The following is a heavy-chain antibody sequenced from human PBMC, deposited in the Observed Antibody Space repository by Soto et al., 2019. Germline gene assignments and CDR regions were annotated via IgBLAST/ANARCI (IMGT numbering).Heavy chain of an antibody. CDR1: GYTFTSYA. D-gene: IGHD3-9*01. J-gene: IGHJ4*02. CDR2: INAGNGNT. CDR3: ARGAYDILTPN. V-gene: IGHV1-3*01. Sequence: QVQLVQSGAEVMKPGASVKVSCKASGYTFTSYAMHWVRQAPGQRLEWMGWINAGNGNTKYSQKFQGRVTITRDTSASTAYMELSSLRSEDTAVYYCARGAYDILTPNWGQGTLVTVSS.